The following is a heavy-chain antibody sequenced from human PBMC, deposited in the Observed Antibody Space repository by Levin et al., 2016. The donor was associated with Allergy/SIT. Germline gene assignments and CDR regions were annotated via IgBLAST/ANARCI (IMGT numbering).Heavy chain of an antibody. CDR3: ARVKMLQIYFDD. J-gene: IGHJ4*02. CDR2: IYYSGST. D-gene: IGHD5-12*01. Sequence: SETLSLTCSVSGGSVNSESFTGAGSGSPQGRDWEWIGYIYYSGSTNYNPSLKSRVTILIDTWKNQFSLKLSSVTAADTAVYYCARVKMLQIYFDDWGQGTLVAVSS. V-gene: IGHV4-61*01. CDR1: GGSVNSESFT.